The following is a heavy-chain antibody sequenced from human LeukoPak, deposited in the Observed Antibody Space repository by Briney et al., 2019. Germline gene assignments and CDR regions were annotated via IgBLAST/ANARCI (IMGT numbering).Heavy chain of an antibody. J-gene: IGHJ4*02. CDR3: AKGGWLDD. Sequence: GGSLRLSCAASGFNFNKYDMTWARQAPGKGPEWVSTITGRSDKTYYTDSVKGRLVTSRDNSKDTLYLQMNSLRAEDTALYYCAKGGWLDDLGQGALATVSS. D-gene: IGHD6-19*01. CDR1: GFNFNKYD. V-gene: IGHV3-23*01. CDR2: ITGRSDKT.